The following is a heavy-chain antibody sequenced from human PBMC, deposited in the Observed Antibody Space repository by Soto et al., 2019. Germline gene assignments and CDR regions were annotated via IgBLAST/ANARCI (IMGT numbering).Heavy chain of an antibody. CDR2: IYYSGST. CDR3: ARDGGSGSPYFDY. V-gene: IGHV4-61*01. CDR1: GGSVSSGSYY. J-gene: IGHJ4*02. D-gene: IGHD3-10*01. Sequence: SETLSLTCTVSGGSVSSGSYYWSWIRQPPGKGLEWIGYIYYSGSTNYNPSLKSRVTISVDTSKNQFSLKLSSVTAADTAVYYCARDGGSGSPYFDYWAQGTLVTVSS.